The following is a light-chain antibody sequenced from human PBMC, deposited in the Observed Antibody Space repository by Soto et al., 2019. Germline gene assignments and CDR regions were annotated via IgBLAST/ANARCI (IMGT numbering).Light chain of an antibody. CDR3: QQYASSPVYT. V-gene: IGKV3-20*01. J-gene: IGKJ2*01. CDR2: GAS. CDR1: QSVSSSY. Sequence: EIVLTQSPGTLSLSPGERATLSCRASQSVSSSYLAWYQQKPGQAPRLLIYGASSRATGIPDRFSGSGSGTDFTPTISILEPEDFAVYYCQQYASSPVYTFGQGTKLEIK.